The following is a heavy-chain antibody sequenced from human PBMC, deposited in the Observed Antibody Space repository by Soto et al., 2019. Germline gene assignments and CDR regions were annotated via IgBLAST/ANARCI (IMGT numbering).Heavy chain of an antibody. D-gene: IGHD6-19*01. J-gene: IGHJ4*02. CDR2: ISYDGSNK. CDR3: ARDLYSIAVGNFDY. Sequence: AGGSLRLSCAASGFTFSSYAMHWVRQAPGKGLEWVAVISYDGSNKYYADSVKGRFTISRDNSKNTLYLQMNSLRAEDTAVYYCARDLYSIAVGNFDYWGQGTLVTVSS. CDR1: GFTFSSYA. V-gene: IGHV3-30-3*01.